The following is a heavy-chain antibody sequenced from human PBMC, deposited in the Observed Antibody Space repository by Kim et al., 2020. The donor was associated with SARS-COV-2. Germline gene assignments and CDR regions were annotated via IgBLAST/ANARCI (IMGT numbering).Heavy chain of an antibody. CDR3: VRHPRPAAIDS. CDR1: DGSIRSSSYY. D-gene: IGHD2-2*02. V-gene: IGHV4-39*01. Sequence: SETLSLTCSVSDGSIRSSSYYWGWIRQPPGKGLEWVGSMYYGGKTNYNPSLKSRVTISLDTSKNQLSLNLRSVTAADTAVFFCVRHPRPAAIDSWGQGTL. J-gene: IGHJ5*01. CDR2: MYYGGKT.